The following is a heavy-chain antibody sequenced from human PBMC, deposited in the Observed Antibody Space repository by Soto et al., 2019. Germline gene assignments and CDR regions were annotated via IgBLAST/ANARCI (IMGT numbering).Heavy chain of an antibody. D-gene: IGHD3-22*01. CDR2: ISSSSSTI. V-gene: IGHV3-48*02. Sequence: GGSLRLSCAASGFTFSSYSMNLVRQAPGKGLEWVSSISSSSSTIYYADSVKGRFTISRDNAKNSLYLQMNSLRDEDTAVYYCARDRNYYDSSGYFDSLPDAFDIWGEGTMVTVSS. J-gene: IGHJ3*02. CDR1: GFTFSSYS. CDR3: ARDRNYYDSSGYFDSLPDAFDI.